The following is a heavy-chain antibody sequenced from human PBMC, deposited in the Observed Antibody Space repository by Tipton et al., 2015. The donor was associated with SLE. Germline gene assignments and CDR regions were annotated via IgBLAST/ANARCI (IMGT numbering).Heavy chain of an antibody. V-gene: IGHV4-34*01. Sequence: TLSLTCAVYGGSFSGYYWSWIRQPPGKGLEWVGEINHSGTTNYNPSLKSRITISRDTSKNQFSLTLNSVTAADTALYYCSCRLAAHRSPLIPFDFWGQGTLVTVSS. CDR3: SCRLAAHRSPLIPFDF. J-gene: IGHJ4*02. D-gene: IGHD6-6*01. CDR1: GGSFSGYY. CDR2: INHSGTT.